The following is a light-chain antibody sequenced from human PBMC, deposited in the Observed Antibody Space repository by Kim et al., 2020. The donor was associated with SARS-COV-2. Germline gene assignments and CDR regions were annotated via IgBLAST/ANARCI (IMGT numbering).Light chain of an antibody. V-gene: IGLV3-1*01. CDR2: QDI. CDR1: NLGGRY. CDR3: QAWDNNAAI. Sequence: VSPGRTATIPCSGDNLGGRYVSWYEQRPGRTPVLVMYQDIGRPSGIPDRFSGSNSGNTATLTNSGTQAMDEADYYCQAWDNNAAIFGGGTQLTVL. J-gene: IGLJ2*01.